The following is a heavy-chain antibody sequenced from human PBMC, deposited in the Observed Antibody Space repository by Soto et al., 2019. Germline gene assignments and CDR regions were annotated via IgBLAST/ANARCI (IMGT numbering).Heavy chain of an antibody. CDR3: AKDRYDYYGSGSNYGTDV. CDR1: GFTFSSYG. D-gene: IGHD3-10*01. Sequence: VQLVESAGGVVQPGRSLRLSCASSGFTFSSYGMHWVRQAPGKGLEWVSGISWNSGNIGYADSVKGRFTISRDNTKNSLYLQMNSLRPEDTALYYCAKDRYDYYGSGSNYGTDVWGQGTTVTVSS. J-gene: IGHJ6*02. CDR2: ISWNSGNI. V-gene: IGHV3-9*01.